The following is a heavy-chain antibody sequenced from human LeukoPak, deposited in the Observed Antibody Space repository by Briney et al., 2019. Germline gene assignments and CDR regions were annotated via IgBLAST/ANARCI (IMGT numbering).Heavy chain of an antibody. CDR1: GFTVSGYG. CDR2: ISYDGSHI. Sequence: PGGSLRISCAASGFTVSGYGMHWVRQAPGKGLEWMAVISYDGSHIYYADSVKGRFTISRDSSKNTLYLQMNSLRTDDTAVYYCARDRSNSWTFDYWGQGTLVTVSS. D-gene: IGHD6-13*01. CDR3: ARDRSNSWTFDY. V-gene: IGHV3-30*03. J-gene: IGHJ4*02.